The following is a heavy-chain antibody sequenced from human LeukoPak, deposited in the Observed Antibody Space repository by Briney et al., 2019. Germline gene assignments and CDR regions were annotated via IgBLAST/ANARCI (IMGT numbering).Heavy chain of an antibody. Sequence: GGSLRLSCAASGFTVTSNYMSWVRQAPGKGLEWVSAISGSGGSTYYADSVKGRFTISRDNSKNTLYLQMNSLRAEDTAVYYCAKGTLSGSRFRGFDYWGQGTLVTVSS. CDR1: GFTVTSNY. V-gene: IGHV3-23*01. J-gene: IGHJ4*02. D-gene: IGHD5-12*01. CDR3: AKGTLSGSRFRGFDY. CDR2: ISGSGGST.